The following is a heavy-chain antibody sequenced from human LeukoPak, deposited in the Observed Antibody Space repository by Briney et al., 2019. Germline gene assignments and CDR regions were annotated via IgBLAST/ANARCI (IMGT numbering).Heavy chain of an antibody. CDR2: LSGSGGNP. J-gene: IGHJ4*02. D-gene: IGHD5-12*01. V-gene: IGHV3-23*01. CDR1: GLMFSSYA. Sequence: GESLRLSCAASGLMFSSYAMSWVRQAPGKGLELVSVLSGSGGNPSYADSVKGRFTVSRDNSKNTLYLQMNSLRVEDTAVYYCAKGREVRYSGYDFTFDYWGRGTLVIVSS. CDR3: AKGREVRYSGYDFTFDY.